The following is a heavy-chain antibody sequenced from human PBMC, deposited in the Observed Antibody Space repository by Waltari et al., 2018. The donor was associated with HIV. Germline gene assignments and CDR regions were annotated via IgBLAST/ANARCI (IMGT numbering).Heavy chain of an antibody. Sequence: QVQLVESGGGVVQPGRSLRLTCAASGFTFSSYGMHWVRQAPGKGPEWVAIIWSDVNNEYYADSVKGRFTISRDNSKDTLYLQMNSLRAEDTAMYYCAKDNSVNYFTGDAFDIWGQGTMVIVSS. CDR3: AKDNSVNYFTGDAFDI. CDR2: IWSDVNNE. J-gene: IGHJ3*02. D-gene: IGHD1-26*01. V-gene: IGHV3-30*18. CDR1: GFTFSSYG.